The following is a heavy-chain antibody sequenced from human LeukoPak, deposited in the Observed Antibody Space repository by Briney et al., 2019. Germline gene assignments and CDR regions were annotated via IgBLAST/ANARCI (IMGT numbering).Heavy chain of an antibody. D-gene: IGHD1-26*01. CDR1: GFTFNNYG. CDR3: AKSPPGSFYYFDY. V-gene: IGHV3-23*01. J-gene: IGHJ4*02. Sequence: GGSLRLSCAASGFTFNNYGMSWVRQAPGKGLEWVSAISGSGGSTYYADSVKGRFTISRDNSKNTLYLQMNSLRAEDTAVYYCAKSPPGSFYYFDYWGQGTLVTVSS. CDR2: ISGSGGST.